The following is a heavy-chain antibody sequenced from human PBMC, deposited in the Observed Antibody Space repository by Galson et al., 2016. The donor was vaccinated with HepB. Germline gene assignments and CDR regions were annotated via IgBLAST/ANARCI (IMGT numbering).Heavy chain of an antibody. CDR3: ATSYHDSSGFLDF. J-gene: IGHJ4*02. V-gene: IGHV1-24*01. CDR1: GYTFSELS. D-gene: IGHD3-22*01. Sequence: SVKVSCKVSGYTFSELSMHWVRQAPGKGLEWMGGFDHEHGETIYAQNFQDRLTMTEDTSADTAYMELGSLRSEDTAVYYFATSYHDSSGFLDFWGQGTLVSVSS. CDR2: FDHEHGET.